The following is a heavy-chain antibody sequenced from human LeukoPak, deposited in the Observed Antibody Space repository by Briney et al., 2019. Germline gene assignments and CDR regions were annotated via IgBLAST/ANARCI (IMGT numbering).Heavy chain of an antibody. CDR2: IYYSGST. J-gene: IGHJ5*02. Sequence: PSETLSLTCTVSGGSVNSGSYYWSWIRQPPGKGLEWIGYIYYSGSTNYNPSLKSRVTISVDTSKNQFSLKLSSVTAADTAVYYCARTDRYYDILTGYYSHNWFDPWGQGTLVTVSS. V-gene: IGHV4-61*01. CDR1: GGSVNSGSYY. CDR3: ARTDRYYDILTGYYSHNWFDP. D-gene: IGHD3-9*01.